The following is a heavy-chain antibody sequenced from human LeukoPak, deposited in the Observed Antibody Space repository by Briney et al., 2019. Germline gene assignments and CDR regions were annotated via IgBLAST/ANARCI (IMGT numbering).Heavy chain of an antibody. D-gene: IGHD6-19*01. CDR3: VTESGWLFDY. CDR1: GFTFSDYY. V-gene: IGHV3-11*04. Sequence: GGSLRLSCAASGFTFSDYYMSWIRQAPGKGLEWVSTIKGIGPTTYYADSVKGRFTISRDNAKNSLFLQVNSLRAEDTAMYYCVTESGWLFDYWGQGTLVTVSS. J-gene: IGHJ4*02. CDR2: IKGIGPTT.